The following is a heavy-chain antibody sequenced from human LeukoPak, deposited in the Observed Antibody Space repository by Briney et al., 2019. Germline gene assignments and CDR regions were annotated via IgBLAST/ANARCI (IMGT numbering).Heavy chain of an antibody. CDR1: GYTFTGYY. Sequence: ASVKVSCKASGYTFTGYYMHWVRQAPGQGLEWMGWINPNSGGTNYAQKFQGRVTMTRDTSISTAYMEPSRLRSDDTAVYYCARLRGYCSGGSCREAFDIWGQGTMVTVSS. V-gene: IGHV1-2*02. CDR3: ARLRGYCSGGSCREAFDI. D-gene: IGHD2-15*01. CDR2: INPNSGGT. J-gene: IGHJ3*02.